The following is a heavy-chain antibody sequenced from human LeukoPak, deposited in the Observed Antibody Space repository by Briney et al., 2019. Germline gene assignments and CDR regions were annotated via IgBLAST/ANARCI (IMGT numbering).Heavy chain of an antibody. CDR3: ARDYLSSGWFVASYDY. CDR1: GSLFSSYA. Sequence: GGSLRLSCAASGSLFSSYAMDWVRQSPGKGLEWVAVISRDGSDKYYGESVKGRFNISRDNSKNTVYLEISSLRVEDTAVYYCARDYLSSGWFVASYDYWGRGTLVTVSS. D-gene: IGHD6-19*01. J-gene: IGHJ4*02. V-gene: IGHV3-30*03. CDR2: ISRDGSDK.